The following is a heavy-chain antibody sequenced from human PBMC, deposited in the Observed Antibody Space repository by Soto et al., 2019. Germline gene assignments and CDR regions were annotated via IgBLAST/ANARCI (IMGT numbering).Heavy chain of an antibody. Sequence: GGSLRLSCSSSGFTFSSYAMHWVRQAPGKGLEYVSAISSNGGSTYYADSVKGRFTISRDNSKNTLYLQMSSLRAEDTAVYYCALDTPPGYYYDSSGPGAFDIWGQGTMVTVSS. V-gene: IGHV3-64D*08. D-gene: IGHD3-22*01. CDR2: ISSNGGST. J-gene: IGHJ3*02. CDR3: ALDTPPGYYYDSSGPGAFDI. CDR1: GFTFSSYA.